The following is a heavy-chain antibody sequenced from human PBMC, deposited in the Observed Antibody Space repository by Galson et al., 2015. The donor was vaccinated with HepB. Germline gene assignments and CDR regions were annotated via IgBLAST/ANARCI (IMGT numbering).Heavy chain of an antibody. D-gene: IGHD2-2*01. Sequence: SVKVSCKASGYTFTGYYMHWVRQAPGQGLEWMGWINPNSGGTNYAQKFQGRVTMTRDTSISTAYMELSRLRSDDTAVYYCAKDIVVVPAAILRHYYGMDVWGQGTTVTVSS. V-gene: IGHV1-2*02. CDR1: GYTFTGYY. CDR3: AKDIVVVPAAILRHYYGMDV. J-gene: IGHJ6*02. CDR2: INPNSGGT.